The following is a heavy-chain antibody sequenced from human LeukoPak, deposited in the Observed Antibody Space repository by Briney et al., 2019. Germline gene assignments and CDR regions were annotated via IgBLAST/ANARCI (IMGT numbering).Heavy chain of an antibody. D-gene: IGHD3-22*01. Sequence: GGALRLSCAPSVDTYSSYFRSWGPHAPGKGRECMSAVSDTGGSRYYADSVKGRFSISSDNYKNTLYLQMNSLRAEDTAVYYCSKNSLVVVITHYLYFDLWGRGTLVTVSS. CDR2: VSDTGGSR. CDR3: SKNSLVVVITHYLYFDL. CDR1: VDTYSSYF. V-gene: IGHV3-23*01. J-gene: IGHJ2*01.